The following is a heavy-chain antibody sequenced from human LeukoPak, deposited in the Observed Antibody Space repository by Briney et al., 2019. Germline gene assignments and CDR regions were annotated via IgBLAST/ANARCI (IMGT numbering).Heavy chain of an antibody. V-gene: IGHV4-31*03. CDR3: ERDLYYYDSSGYYYVGSGFDY. CDR1: GGSISSGGYY. Sequence: PSQTLSLTCTVSGGSISSGGYYWSWIRQHPGKGLEWIGYIYYSGSTYYNPSLKSRVTISVDTSKNQLYVRLSSVTAADKAVYYCERDLYYYDSSGYYYVGSGFDYWGQGTLVTVSS. CDR2: IYYSGST. D-gene: IGHD3-22*01. J-gene: IGHJ4*02.